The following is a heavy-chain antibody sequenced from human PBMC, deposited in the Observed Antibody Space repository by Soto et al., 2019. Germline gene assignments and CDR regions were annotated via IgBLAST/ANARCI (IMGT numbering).Heavy chain of an antibody. J-gene: IGHJ4*02. V-gene: IGHV2-5*02. CDR1: GFSLSTNGVG. CDR2: IYWDDDK. CDR3: AHKPSSFRWAVDY. Sequence: QITLKESGPTLVKPTQTLTLTCSFSGFSLSTNGVGVGWIRQPPGKALEWLALIYWDDDKRYSPSLKTRLTIPKDPPKSQVVLTMTNMDPVDTATYYCAHKPSSFRWAVDYWGQGALVTVSS. D-gene: IGHD2-2*01.